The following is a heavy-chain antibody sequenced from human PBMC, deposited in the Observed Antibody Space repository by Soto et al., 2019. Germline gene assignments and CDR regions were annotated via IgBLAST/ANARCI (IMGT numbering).Heavy chain of an antibody. Sequence: SETLSLTCAVSGGSISSSNWWSWVRQPPGKGLEWIGEIYHSGSTNYNPSLKSRVTISVDKSKNQFSLKLSSVTAADTAVYYCARLSAYYDSSGRDYYYGMDVWGQGTSVTVSS. V-gene: IGHV4-4*02. J-gene: IGHJ6*02. CDR2: IYHSGST. CDR1: GGSISSSNW. D-gene: IGHD3-22*01. CDR3: ARLSAYYDSSGRDYYYGMDV.